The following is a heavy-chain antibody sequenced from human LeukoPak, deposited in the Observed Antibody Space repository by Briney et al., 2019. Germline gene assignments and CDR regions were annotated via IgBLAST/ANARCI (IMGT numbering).Heavy chain of an antibody. CDR3: AREQIGSYYYDSSGYGHYFDY. CDR1: GYTFTGYY. V-gene: IGHV1-2*02. J-gene: IGHJ4*02. CDR2: INPNSGGG. Sequence: ASVKVSCKASGYTFTGYYMHWVRQAPGQGLEWMGWINPNSGGGNYAQKFQGRVTMTRDTSISTAYMELSRLRSDDTAVYYCAREQIGSYYYDSSGYGHYFDYWGQGTLVTVSS. D-gene: IGHD3-22*01.